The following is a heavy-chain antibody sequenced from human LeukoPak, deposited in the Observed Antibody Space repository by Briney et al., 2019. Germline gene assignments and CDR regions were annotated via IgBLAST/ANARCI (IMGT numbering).Heavy chain of an antibody. Sequence: PGGSLRLSCAASGFTFDDYAMHWVRQAPGRGLEWVSLISGDGGSTYYADSVKGRFTISRDNSKNSLYLQMNSLRTEDTALYYCAKEQQQLSDYGMDVWGQGTTVTVSS. V-gene: IGHV3-43*02. D-gene: IGHD6-13*01. J-gene: IGHJ6*02. CDR2: ISGDGGST. CDR1: GFTFDDYA. CDR3: AKEQQQLSDYGMDV.